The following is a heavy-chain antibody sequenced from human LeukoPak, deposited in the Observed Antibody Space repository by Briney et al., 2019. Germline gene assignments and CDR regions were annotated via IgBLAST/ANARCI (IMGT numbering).Heavy chain of an antibody. V-gene: IGHV4-39*01. J-gene: IGHJ4*02. Sequence: PSETLSLTCTVSGGSISSSNYYWGWIREPPRKWLEWLGNIYYSGSTYYNPSLKSRVTISVDTSKNQFSLKLSSVTATDTAVYYCARQDGYCSSTSCTGYFDSWGQGTLVTVSS. CDR3: ARQDGYCSSTSCTGYFDS. CDR1: GGSISSSNYY. CDR2: IYYSGST. D-gene: IGHD2-2*03.